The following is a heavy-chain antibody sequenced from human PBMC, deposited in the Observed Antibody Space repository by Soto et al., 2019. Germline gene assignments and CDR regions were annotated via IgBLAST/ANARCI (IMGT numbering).Heavy chain of an antibody. V-gene: IGHV4-39*01. Sequence: SETLSLTCTVSGGSISSSSYYWGWIRQPPGKGREWVGSIYYSGSTYYNPSLKSRVTISVDTSKHQFSLKLSSVTAADTAVYYCASLVYDFWSGYYTRENYYYYYGMDVWGQGTTVTVSS. CDR2: IYYSGST. CDR1: GGSISSSSYY. J-gene: IGHJ6*02. CDR3: ASLVYDFWSGYYTRENYYYYYGMDV. D-gene: IGHD3-3*01.